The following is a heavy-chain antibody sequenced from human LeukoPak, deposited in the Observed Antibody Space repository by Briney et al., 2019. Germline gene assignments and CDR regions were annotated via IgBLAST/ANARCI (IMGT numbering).Heavy chain of an antibody. CDR1: GFTFSDYY. Sequence: MAGGSLRLSCAASGFTFSDYYMSWIRQAPGKGLEWVSYISSSSSYTNYADSVKGRFTISRDNAENSLYLQMNSLRAEDTAVYYCARHLKLPYGSGSSGAFDIWGQGTMVTVSS. D-gene: IGHD3-10*01. CDR3: ARHLKLPYGSGSSGAFDI. J-gene: IGHJ3*02. CDR2: ISSSSSYT. V-gene: IGHV3-11*06.